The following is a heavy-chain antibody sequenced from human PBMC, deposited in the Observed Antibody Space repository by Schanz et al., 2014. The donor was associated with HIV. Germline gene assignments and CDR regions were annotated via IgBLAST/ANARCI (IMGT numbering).Heavy chain of an antibody. CDR3: VRAASFHFDKEGYYRNWYFDF. V-gene: IGHV1-8*02. CDR1: GYGFTNYG. Sequence: QVHLVQSGAEVKKPGASVKVSCKTSGYGFTNYGVTWVRQATGQGLEWMGWVNPESGNTGMADTFLGRLSLTRFTSTGTAYMELDSLRSEDTAIYYCVRAASFHFDKEGYYRNWYFDFWGRGTLVAVSS. D-gene: IGHD1-26*01. J-gene: IGHJ2*01. CDR2: VNPESGNT.